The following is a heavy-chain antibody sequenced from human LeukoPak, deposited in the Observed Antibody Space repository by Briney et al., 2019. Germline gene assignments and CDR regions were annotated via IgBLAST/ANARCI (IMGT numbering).Heavy chain of an antibody. D-gene: IGHD3-10*01. V-gene: IGHV3-23*01. CDR1: GFTFSNYG. CDR3: AGDWLLWFGDLLTHYYYYYMDV. CDR2: ITGSGGNT. J-gene: IGHJ6*03. Sequence: GGSLRLSCAASGFTFSNYGMNWVRQAPGKGLEWVSGITGSGGNTYYADSVKGRFTISRDNSKNTMYLQMNSLRAEDTAVYYCAGDWLLWFGDLLTHYYYYYMDVWGKGTTVTVSS.